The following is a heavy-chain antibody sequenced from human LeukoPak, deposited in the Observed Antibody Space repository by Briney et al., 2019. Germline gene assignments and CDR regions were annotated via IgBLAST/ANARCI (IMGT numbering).Heavy chain of an antibody. Sequence: SETLSPTCTVSGGSISSYYWSWIRQPPGKGLEWIGYIYHSGSTYYNPSLKSRVTISVDRSKNQFSLKLSSVTAADTAVYYCARDSDYYDSSGYSLWGQGTLVTVSS. D-gene: IGHD3-22*01. J-gene: IGHJ4*02. CDR1: GGSISSYY. CDR2: IYHSGST. CDR3: ARDSDYYDSSGYSL. V-gene: IGHV4-59*12.